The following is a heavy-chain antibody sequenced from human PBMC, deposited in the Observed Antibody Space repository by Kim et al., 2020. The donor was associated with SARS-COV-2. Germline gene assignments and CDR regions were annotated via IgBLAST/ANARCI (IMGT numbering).Heavy chain of an antibody. J-gene: IGHJ6*02. Sequence: SPSLTSRVTVSLETSKNQFSLRLGSVTAADTAVYYCATSRSGSSHYGMDVWGQGTTVTVSS. CDR3: ATSRSGSSHYGMDV. V-gene: IGHV4-34*01. D-gene: IGHD3-10*01.